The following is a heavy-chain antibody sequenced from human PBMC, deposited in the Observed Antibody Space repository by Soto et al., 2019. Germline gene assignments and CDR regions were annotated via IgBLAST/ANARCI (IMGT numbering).Heavy chain of an antibody. D-gene: IGHD3-9*01. CDR3: ARGFHRYYDILTGYYRY. CDR2: INHSGST. J-gene: IGHJ4*02. Sequence: QVQLQQWGAGLLKPSETLSLTCAVYGGSFSGYYWSWIRQPPGKGLEWIGEINHSGSTNYNPSLKSRVTISVDTYQNQFSLKLSSVTAADTAVYYCARGFHRYYDILTGYYRYWGQGTLVTVSS. CDR1: GGSFSGYY. V-gene: IGHV4-34*01.